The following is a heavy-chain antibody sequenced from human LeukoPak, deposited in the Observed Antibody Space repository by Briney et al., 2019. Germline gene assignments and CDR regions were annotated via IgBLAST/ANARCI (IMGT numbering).Heavy chain of an antibody. CDR1: GYSFTYCG. Sequence: ASVKVSCKASGYSFTYCGMHWVRQAPGQRLEWMGWINTANGMTEYSQKFQGTVTITRDTSASTAYMELSSLRSEDTAVYYCAREMGPILEGARDAFDIWGQGTVVTVSS. CDR3: AREMGPILEGARDAFDI. CDR2: INTANGMT. D-gene: IGHD1-1*01. V-gene: IGHV1-3*04. J-gene: IGHJ3*02.